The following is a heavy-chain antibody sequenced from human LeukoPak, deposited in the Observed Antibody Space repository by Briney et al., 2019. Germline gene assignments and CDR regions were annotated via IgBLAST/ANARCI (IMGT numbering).Heavy chain of an antibody. CDR3: ARVLTARSGGYDAFDI. J-gene: IGHJ3*02. D-gene: IGHD6-25*01. Sequence: GGSLRLSCAASGFTFSSYAMHWVRQAPGKGLEWVAVISYDGSNKYYADSLKGRFTISRENGKNSLYLQMNSLRAGDTAVYYCARVLTARSGGYDAFDIWGQGTMVTVSS. CDR2: ISYDGSNK. CDR1: GFTFSSYA. V-gene: IGHV3-30*14.